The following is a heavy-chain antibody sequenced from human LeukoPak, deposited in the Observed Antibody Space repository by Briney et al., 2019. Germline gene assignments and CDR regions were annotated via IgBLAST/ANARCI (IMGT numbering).Heavy chain of an antibody. V-gene: IGHV4-61*02. D-gene: IGHD3-3*01. Sequence: SETLSLTCTVSGGSISSGSYYWSWIRQPAWKGLEWIGRIYTSGSTNYNPSLKSRVTISVDTSKNQFSLKLSSVTAADTAVYYCARGFWSGYDYWGQGTLVTVSS. J-gene: IGHJ4*02. CDR1: GGSISSGSYY. CDR2: IYTSGST. CDR3: ARGFWSGYDY.